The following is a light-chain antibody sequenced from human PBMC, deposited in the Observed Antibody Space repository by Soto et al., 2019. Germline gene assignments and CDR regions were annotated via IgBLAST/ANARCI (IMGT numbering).Light chain of an antibody. CDR2: KAS. J-gene: IGKJ1*01. V-gene: IGKV1-5*03. CDR1: QTISSW. CDR3: QRYNSYSEW. Sequence: DIQMTQSPSTLSGSVGDRVTITCRASQTISSWLAWYQQKQGKAPNLLIYKASTLKSGVPSRFSGSGSGTEFTLTISSLQPDDFATCYCQRYNSYSEWFGQGTKVELK.